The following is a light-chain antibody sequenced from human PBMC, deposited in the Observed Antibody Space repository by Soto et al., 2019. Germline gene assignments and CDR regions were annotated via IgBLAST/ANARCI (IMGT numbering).Light chain of an antibody. CDR1: QSVSNTY. CDR2: GAS. V-gene: IGKV3-20*01. CDR3: QQHHSPPWM. Sequence: EVVLTQSPGTLSLSPGERATLSCRASQSVSNTYVAWYQHTPGQTPRLLIYGASNRATGIPDRFSGSGSGTDFTLTITRKETEDFAVYYCQQHHSPPWMSGHATKLDIK. J-gene: IGKJ1*01.